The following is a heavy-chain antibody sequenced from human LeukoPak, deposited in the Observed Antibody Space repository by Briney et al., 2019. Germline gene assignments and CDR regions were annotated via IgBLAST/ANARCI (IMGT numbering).Heavy chain of an antibody. V-gene: IGHV3-23*01. D-gene: IGHD3-10*01. CDR1: GFTFSSYA. J-gene: IGHJ4*02. Sequence: GGSLRLSCAASGFTFSSYAMSWVRQAPGKGLEWVSAISNSGGSTFYADSVKGRFAISRDNSKNTLYLQMNSLRAEDTAVYYCAKRASGSGTSLYYFDYWGQGTLVTVSS. CDR3: AKRASGSGTSLYYFDY. CDR2: ISNSGGST.